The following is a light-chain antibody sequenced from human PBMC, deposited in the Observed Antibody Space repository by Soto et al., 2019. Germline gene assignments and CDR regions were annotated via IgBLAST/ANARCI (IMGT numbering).Light chain of an antibody. CDR3: QSYDNNLSAWV. CDR1: SSNVGAGYD. J-gene: IGLJ3*02. Sequence: QSVLTQPPSVSGAPGQRVTISCTGSSSNVGAGYDVHWYQQYPGTAPKLLIFVNNNRPSGVPDRFSGSKSGTSASLAITGLQPEDEADYYCQSYDNNLSAWVFGGGTKLTVL. V-gene: IGLV1-40*01. CDR2: VNN.